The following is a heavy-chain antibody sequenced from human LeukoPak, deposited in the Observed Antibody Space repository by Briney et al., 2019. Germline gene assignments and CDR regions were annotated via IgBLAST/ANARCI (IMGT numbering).Heavy chain of an antibody. Sequence: PSETVSLTCNVSGGSISSYYWSWIRQPAGKGLEWIGRIYTSGSTNYNPSLKSRVTMSVDTSKNQFSLKLSSVTAADTSVYYCASQVITMVRGVIRPALDVWGQGTTVTVSS. CDR3: ASQVITMVRGVIRPALDV. J-gene: IGHJ6*02. CDR1: GGSISSYY. D-gene: IGHD3-10*01. CDR2: IYTSGST. V-gene: IGHV4-4*07.